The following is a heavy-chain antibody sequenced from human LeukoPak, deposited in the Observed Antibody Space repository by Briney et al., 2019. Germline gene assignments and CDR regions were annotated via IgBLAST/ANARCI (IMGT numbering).Heavy chain of an antibody. CDR2: INPNSGGT. V-gene: IGHV1-2*02. CDR3: ARGPYYYDSSGYKAPSTY. CDR1: GYTFTGYY. Sequence: ASVKVSCKASGYTFTGYYMHWVRQAPGQGLEWMGWINPNSGGTNYAQTFQGRVTMTRDTSISTAHMELSRLRADDTAVYYCARGPYYYDSSGYKAPSTYWGQGTLVTVSS. D-gene: IGHD3-22*01. J-gene: IGHJ4*02.